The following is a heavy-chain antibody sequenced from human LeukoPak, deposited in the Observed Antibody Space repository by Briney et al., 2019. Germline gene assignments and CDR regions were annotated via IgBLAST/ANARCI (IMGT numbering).Heavy chain of an antibody. Sequence: GGSLRLSCAASGFTFSSYAMSWVHQAPGKGLEWVSTISGSGGSTFYADSVKGRFTISRDNSKNTLYLQMNSLRAEDTAVYYCAKPPELGTHNWFDPWGQGTLVTVSS. J-gene: IGHJ5*02. D-gene: IGHD7-27*01. CDR2: ISGSGGST. V-gene: IGHV3-23*01. CDR3: AKPPELGTHNWFDP. CDR1: GFTFSSYA.